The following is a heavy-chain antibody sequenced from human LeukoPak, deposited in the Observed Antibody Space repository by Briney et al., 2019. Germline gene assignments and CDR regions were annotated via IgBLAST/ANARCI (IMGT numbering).Heavy chain of an antibody. CDR1: GFTFSSYA. V-gene: IGHV3-23*01. CDR3: AKVYATTRYNWNYVGINY. Sequence: GGSLRLSCAASGFTFSSYAMSWVRQAPGKGPEWVSAISGSGGSTYYADSVKGRFTISRDNSKNTLHLQMNSLRAEDTAVYYCAKVYATTRYNWNYVGINYWGQGTLVTVSS. D-gene: IGHD1-7*01. J-gene: IGHJ4*02. CDR2: ISGSGGST.